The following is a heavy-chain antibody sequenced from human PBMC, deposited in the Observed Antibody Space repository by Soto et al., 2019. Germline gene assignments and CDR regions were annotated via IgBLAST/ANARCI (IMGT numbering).Heavy chain of an antibody. CDR3: ARDRRYGGGGEFDY. J-gene: IGHJ4*02. CDR1: GGSISSGGYS. V-gene: IGHV4-30-2*01. Sequence: SETLSLTCAVSGGSISSGGYSWSWIRQPPGKGLEWIGYIYHSGSTYYNPSLKSRVTISVDRSKNQFSLKLSSVTAADTAVYYCARDRRYGGGGEFDYWGQGTLVTVSS. CDR2: IYHSGST. D-gene: IGHD2-15*01.